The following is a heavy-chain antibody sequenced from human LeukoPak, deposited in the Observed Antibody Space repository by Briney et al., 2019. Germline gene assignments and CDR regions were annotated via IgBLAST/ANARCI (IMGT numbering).Heavy chain of an antibody. CDR2: INHSGST. V-gene: IGHV4-34*01. D-gene: IGHD5-18*01. CDR3: ATVDTAMVSIDP. Sequence: PSETLSLTCAVYGGPFSGYYWSWIRQPPGKGLEWIGEINHSGSTNYNPSLKSRVTISVDTSKNQFSLKLSSVTAADTAVYYCATVDTAMVSIDPWGQGTLVTVSS. CDR1: GGPFSGYY. J-gene: IGHJ5*02.